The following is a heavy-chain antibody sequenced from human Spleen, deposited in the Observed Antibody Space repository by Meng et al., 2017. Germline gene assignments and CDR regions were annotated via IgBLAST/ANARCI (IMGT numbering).Heavy chain of an antibody. D-gene: IGHD6-19*01. V-gene: IGHV4-30-4*01. CDR1: GGAISRGDYC. J-gene: IGHJ4*02. CDR3: ARGMWIAVAGTAKIDY. CDR2: ICNSGST. Sequence: QVQLQESGQGLVKPSQTLSLTCTVSGGAISRGDYCWSWIRQPPGEGLDWIGYICNSGSTYYSPSLKSRVTISVDTSTNQFSLRLNSVTAADTAVYYCARGMWIAVAGTAKIDYWGQGTLVTVSS.